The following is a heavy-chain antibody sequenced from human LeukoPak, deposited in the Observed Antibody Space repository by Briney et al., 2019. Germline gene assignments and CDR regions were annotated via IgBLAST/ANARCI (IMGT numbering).Heavy chain of an antibody. Sequence: PSQTLSLTCAVSGDSISSGGYGWGWVRQPRGKGLEWNEYIYHSGSTYYTPSLKSRFTISVDRSKNQFSLKLSSVTAADTAVYYCARTAANTYYYFDYWGQGTLVTVSS. CDR3: ARTAANTYYYFDY. CDR2: IYHSGST. D-gene: IGHD2-2*01. J-gene: IGHJ4*02. V-gene: IGHV4-30-2*01. CDR1: GDSISSGGYG.